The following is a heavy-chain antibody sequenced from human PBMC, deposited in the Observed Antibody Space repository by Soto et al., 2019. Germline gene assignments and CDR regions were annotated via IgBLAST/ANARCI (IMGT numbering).Heavy chain of an antibody. CDR1: GFTFSSYW. CDR2: INSDGSST. Sequence: GGSLRLSCAASGFTFSSYWMHWVRQAPGKGLVWVSRINSDGSSTSYADSVKGRFTISRDNAKNTLYLQMNSLRAEDTAVYYCARAEGFGEFDPWGQGTLVTVSS. V-gene: IGHV3-74*01. CDR3: ARAEGFGEFDP. J-gene: IGHJ5*02. D-gene: IGHD3-16*01.